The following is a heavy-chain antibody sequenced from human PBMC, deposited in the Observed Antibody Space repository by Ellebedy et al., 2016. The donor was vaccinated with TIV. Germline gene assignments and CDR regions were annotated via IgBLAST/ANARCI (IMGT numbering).Heavy chain of an antibody. J-gene: IGHJ5*02. CDR2: ISYTGGSQ. CDR1: GFTFSSYD. CDR3: AGEVGARQINT. D-gene: IGHD1-26*01. Sequence: GESLKISCAASGFTFSSYDMHWVRQAPGKGLEWVATISYTGGSQNYADSVKGRFTISRDNSKNTLYLQMNSLRVEDTAVYYCAGEVGARQINTWGQGTQVTVSS. V-gene: IGHV3-30-3*01.